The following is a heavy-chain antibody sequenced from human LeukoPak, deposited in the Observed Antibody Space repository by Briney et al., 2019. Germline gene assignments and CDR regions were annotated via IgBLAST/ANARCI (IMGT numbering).Heavy chain of an antibody. CDR3: ARKSYSNYGYYYYYYMDV. V-gene: IGHV1-8*01. CDR2: MHPNSGNT. J-gene: IGHJ6*03. Sequence: ASVKDSCMACGYTFTSYDINWVRQATGRGRAWMGWMHPNSGNTGYAEKFQGRVTMTRNTSISTAYMELSSLRSEDTAVYYCARKSYSNYGYYYYYYMDVWGKGTTVTVSS. D-gene: IGHD4-11*01. CDR1: GYTFTSYD.